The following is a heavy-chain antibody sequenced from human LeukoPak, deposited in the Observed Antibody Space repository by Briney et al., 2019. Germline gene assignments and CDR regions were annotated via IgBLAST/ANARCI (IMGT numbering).Heavy chain of an antibody. CDR1: GFTFSSYD. J-gene: IGHJ6*04. V-gene: IGHV3-23*01. CDR3: AELGITMIGGV. CDR2: ISDSGGST. D-gene: IGHD3-10*02. Sequence: GGSLRLSCAASGFTFSSYDMSWVRQAPGKGLEWVSGISDSGGSTYYADSVKGRFTISRDNAKNSLYLQMNSLRAEDTAVYYCAELGITMIGGVWGKGTTVTISS.